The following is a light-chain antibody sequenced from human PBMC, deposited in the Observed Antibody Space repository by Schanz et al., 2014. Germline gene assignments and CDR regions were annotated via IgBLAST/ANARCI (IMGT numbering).Light chain of an antibody. V-gene: IGLV1-40*01. J-gene: IGLJ1*01. CDR2: GNK. CDR1: SSNIGAGYD. Sequence: QSVLTQPPSVSGAPGQRVTISCTGSSSNIGAGYDVHWYQQLPGTAPKLLMYGNKNRPSGVPDRFSGSKSDTSASLAITGLQAEDEADYYCSSYTSSSIYVFGTGTKLTVL. CDR3: SSYTSSSIYV.